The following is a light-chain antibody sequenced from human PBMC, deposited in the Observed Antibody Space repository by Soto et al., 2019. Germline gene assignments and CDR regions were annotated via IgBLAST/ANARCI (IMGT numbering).Light chain of an antibody. CDR1: RGIASY. V-gene: IGKV1-9*01. J-gene: IGKJ4*01. CDR3: QQFNSYPLT. CDR2: AAS. Sequence: DIQLTQSPSSLSASIGDRVIITCRASRGIASYLAWYQQNPGKAPKLLISAASTLQSGVPSRFSGSGSGTEFTLTISSLQPEDFATYYCQQFNSYPLTCGGGTKVEIK.